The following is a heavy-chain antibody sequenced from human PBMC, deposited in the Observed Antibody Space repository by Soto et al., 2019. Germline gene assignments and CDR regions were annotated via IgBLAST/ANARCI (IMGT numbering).Heavy chain of an antibody. CDR1: GGSISSYY. Sequence: PSETLSLTCTVSGGSISSYYWSWIRQPPGKGLEWIGYIYYSGSTNYNPSLKSRVTISVDTSKNQFSLKLSSVTAADTAVYYCARWYYDFWSGYLYYYYMEVWGKGTTVTLSS. J-gene: IGHJ6*03. V-gene: IGHV4-59*08. CDR2: IYYSGST. D-gene: IGHD3-3*01. CDR3: ARWYYDFWSGYLYYYYMEV.